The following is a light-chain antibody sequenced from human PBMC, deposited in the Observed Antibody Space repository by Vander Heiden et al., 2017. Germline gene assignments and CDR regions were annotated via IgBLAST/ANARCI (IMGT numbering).Light chain of an antibody. CDR3: QHYDSLPLT. J-gene: IGKJ4*01. V-gene: IGKV1-33*01. CDR1: QDISNY. CDR2: DAS. Sequence: IQMTQSPSSLSASVGDRVTITCQASQDISNYLKWYQQKPGKAPKLRIYDASNLETGVPSRFSGSGSGTDFTFTINSLQPEDIATYYCQHYDSLPLTFGGGTKVEMK.